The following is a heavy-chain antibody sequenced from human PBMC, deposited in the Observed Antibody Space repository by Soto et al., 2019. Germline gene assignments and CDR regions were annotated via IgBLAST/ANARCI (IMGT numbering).Heavy chain of an antibody. Sequence: GGSLRLSCAASGFTFSNAWMNWVRQAPGKGLEWVGRIKSKTDGGTTDYAAPVKGRFTISRDDSKNTLYLQMNSLKTEDTAVYYRTTDDGYCSGGSCYHYGMDVWGQGTTVTVSS. CDR1: GFTFSNAW. D-gene: IGHD2-15*01. J-gene: IGHJ6*02. CDR3: TTDDGYCSGGSCYHYGMDV. CDR2: IKSKTDGGTT. V-gene: IGHV3-15*07.